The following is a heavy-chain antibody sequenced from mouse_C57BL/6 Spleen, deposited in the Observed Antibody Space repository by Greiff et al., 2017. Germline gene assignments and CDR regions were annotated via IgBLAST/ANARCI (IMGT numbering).Heavy chain of an antibody. CDR3: ATYGNYGMDFDY. J-gene: IGHJ2*01. Sequence: VQLQESGPELVKPGASVQISCKASGYAFSSSWMNWVKQRPGKGLEWIGRIYPGDGDTNYNGKFKGKATLTADKSSSTAYMQLSSLASEDSAVYFCATYGNYGMDFDYWGQGTTLTVSS. V-gene: IGHV1-82*01. D-gene: IGHD2-1*01. CDR2: IYPGDGDT. CDR1: GYAFSSSW.